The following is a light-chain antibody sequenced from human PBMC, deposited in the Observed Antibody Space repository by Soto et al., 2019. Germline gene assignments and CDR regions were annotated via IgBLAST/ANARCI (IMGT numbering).Light chain of an antibody. J-gene: IGKJ4*01. CDR1: QAIGAY. CDR3: QMYNSAPLA. Sequence: DIQVTQSPSSLSASLGDRVTITCRANQAIGAYFALFQQQPGKVPKLLLYAASALQSGVPSRFSGSGSGTDFTLTISSLQPEDIASYYWQMYNSAPLALGGGTKVEI. CDR2: AAS. V-gene: IGKV1-27*01.